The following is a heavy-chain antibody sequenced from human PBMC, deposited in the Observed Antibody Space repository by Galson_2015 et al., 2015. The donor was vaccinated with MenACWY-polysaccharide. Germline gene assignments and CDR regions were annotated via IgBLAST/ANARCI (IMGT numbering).Heavy chain of an antibody. D-gene: IGHD3-16*01. CDR3: AKNHLWGTCWFDP. J-gene: IGHJ5*02. CDR2: INPNDGGT. CDR1: GYTFTDYY. Sequence: SVKVSCKASGYTFTDYYIHWVRQAPGQGLEWMGWINPNDGGTNYAQKFQGLVTMTRDTSITTAYMELTRLISDDTAVYYCAKNHLWGTCWFDPWGQGTLVIVSS. V-gene: IGHV1-2*04.